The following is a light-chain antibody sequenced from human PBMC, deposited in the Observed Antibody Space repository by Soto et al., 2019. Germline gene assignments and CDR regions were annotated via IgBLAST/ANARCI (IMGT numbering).Light chain of an antibody. CDR1: QSVSSSY. CDR2: GAS. CDR3: QPCDGSPRLT. J-gene: IGKJ4*01. V-gene: IGKV3-20*01. Sequence: EIVLTQSPGTLSLSPGERATLSCRASQSVSSSYLAWYQQKPGQAPRLLIYGASSRATGIPDRFSGSGSGTDFTLTISRREPEDFAVYYCQPCDGSPRLTCGGGTKLEIK.